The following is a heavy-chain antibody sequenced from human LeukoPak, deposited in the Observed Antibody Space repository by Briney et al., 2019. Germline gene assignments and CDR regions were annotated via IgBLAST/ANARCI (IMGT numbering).Heavy chain of an antibody. CDR1: GFSFSSFE. Sequence: PGGSLRLSCVASGFSFSSFEMNWVRQAPGKGLEWLSYITNTGRTIYYADSVRGRFTISRDNAKNSLYLQMNSLRGDDTAIYYCARGGAYGMMGYWGQGTLVTVSS. CDR2: ITNTGRTI. CDR3: ARGGAYGMMGY. V-gene: IGHV3-48*03. J-gene: IGHJ4*02. D-gene: IGHD4-17*01.